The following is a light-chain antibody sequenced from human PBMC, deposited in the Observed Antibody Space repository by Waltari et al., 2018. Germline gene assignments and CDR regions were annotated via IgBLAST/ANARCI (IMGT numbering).Light chain of an antibody. Sequence: CRASQSVTSISLSWYQQKLGQAPRLLIYGTSSRATGTPDRFSGSGSGTDFTLTISRLEPEDVAVYYCQQYDGEVVTFGGGTKVEIK. J-gene: IGKJ4*01. CDR1: QSVTSIS. V-gene: IGKV3-20*01. CDR3: QQYDGEVVT. CDR2: GTS.